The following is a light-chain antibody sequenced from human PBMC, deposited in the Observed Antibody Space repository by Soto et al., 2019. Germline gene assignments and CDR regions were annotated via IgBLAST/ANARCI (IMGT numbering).Light chain of an antibody. CDR2: VGNGGIVG. V-gene: IGLV9-49*01. CDR1: SGYSNYT. J-gene: IGLJ2*01. Sequence: QLVLTQPPSASASLGASVTLTCTLSSGYSNYTVDWYQQRPGKGPRFVMRVGNGGIVGSKGDGIPDRFSVLGSGLNRYLTIKNIQEEDESDYHCGADHGSGNNFVVVFGGGTKVTVL. CDR3: GADHGSGNNFVVV.